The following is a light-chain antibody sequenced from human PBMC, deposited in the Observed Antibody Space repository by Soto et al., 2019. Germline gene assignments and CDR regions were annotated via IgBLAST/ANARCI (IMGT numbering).Light chain of an antibody. CDR1: QSISSY. V-gene: IGKV1-39*01. CDR3: QQSYSTPWT. CDR2: AAS. J-gene: IGKJ1*01. Sequence: DIQMSHSPSSLSASVGDRVTITCRASQSISSYLNWYQQKPGKAPNLLINAASSLQSGVPSRFSGSGSGTDFTLTISSLQPEDFAAYYCQQSYSTPWTFGQGTKVEIK.